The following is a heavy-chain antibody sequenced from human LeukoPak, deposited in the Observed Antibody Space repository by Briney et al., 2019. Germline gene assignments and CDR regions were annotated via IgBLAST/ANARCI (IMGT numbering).Heavy chain of an antibody. Sequence: SETLSLTCTVSSGSISGSYWSWIRQPPGKGLEWIGYISYRGSTDYNPSLKSRVTISLDTSKNQFSLRLSSVTAADTAVYYCARHGDYVLSEVQDQYYFDSWGQGTLVTVSS. J-gene: IGHJ4*02. CDR2: ISYRGST. CDR3: ARHGDYVLSEVQDQYYFDS. V-gene: IGHV4-59*08. D-gene: IGHD4-17*01. CDR1: SGSISGSY.